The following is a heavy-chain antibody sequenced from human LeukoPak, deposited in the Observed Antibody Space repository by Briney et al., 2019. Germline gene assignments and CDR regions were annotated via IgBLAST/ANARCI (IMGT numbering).Heavy chain of an antibody. CDR3: ARENGGSFDY. V-gene: IGHV3-30-3*01. J-gene: IGHJ4*02. Sequence: GRSLRLSCAASGFTFSSYAMHWVRQAPGKGLEWVAVISYDGSNKYYADSVKGRFTISRDNSKNTLYLQMNSLRAEDTAVYYCARENGGSFDYWGQGTLVTVSS. D-gene: IGHD3-16*01. CDR1: GFTFSSYA. CDR2: ISYDGSNK.